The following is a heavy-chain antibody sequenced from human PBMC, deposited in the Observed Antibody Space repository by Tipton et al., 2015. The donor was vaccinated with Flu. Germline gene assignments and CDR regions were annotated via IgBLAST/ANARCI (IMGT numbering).Heavy chain of an antibody. CDR3: AKVIPELVAGLDY. CDR1: GYSIRSAYY. CDR2: ISGGGAIR. J-gene: IGHJ4*02. V-gene: IGHV3-23*01. D-gene: IGHD6-19*01. Sequence: LSLTCSVSGYSIRSAYYWGWVRRPPGKGLEWVSAISGGGAIRYFADSVKGRFTISRDNSKNMLYLQMNSLRPEDTAIYYCAKVIPELVAGLDYWGQGTLVTVSS.